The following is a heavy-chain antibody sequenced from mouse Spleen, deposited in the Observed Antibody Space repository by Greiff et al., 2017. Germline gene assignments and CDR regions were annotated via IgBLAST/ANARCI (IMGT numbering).Heavy chain of an antibody. CDR2: IDPETGGT. Sequence: VQLQQSGAELVRPGASVTLSCKTSGYTFTDYEMHWVKQTPMHGLEWIGAIDPETGGTAYNQKFKGKAIMTADKSSSTAYMEVRSLTSEDSAVYYCVFITTAPWFAYWGQGTLVTGSA. CDR1: GYTFTDYE. CDR3: VFITTAPWFAY. J-gene: IGHJ3*01. D-gene: IGHD1-1*01. V-gene: IGHV1-15*01.